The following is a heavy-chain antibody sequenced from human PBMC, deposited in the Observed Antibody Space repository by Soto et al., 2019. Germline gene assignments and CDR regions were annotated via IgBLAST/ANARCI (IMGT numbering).Heavy chain of an antibody. CDR1: GFTFSTFD. D-gene: IGHD3-10*01. V-gene: IGHV3-13*01. CDR2: IGTLSDT. Sequence: GGSLRLSCAGSGFTFSTFDIHWVRQAPGKGLEWVSGIGTLSDTFYAASVQGRFTISRQNAKNSVYLQMNSLRAGDTAFYYCARGRSFSYDSTPPPMFDPWGQGTLVTSPQ. J-gene: IGHJ5*02. CDR3: ARGRSFSYDSTPPPMFDP.